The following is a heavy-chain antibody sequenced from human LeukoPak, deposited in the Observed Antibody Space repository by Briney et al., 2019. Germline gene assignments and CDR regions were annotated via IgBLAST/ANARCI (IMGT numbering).Heavy chain of an antibody. CDR3: ARFPRRLRYFDWLPFDY. D-gene: IGHD3-9*01. J-gene: IGHJ4*02. CDR2: INHSGST. Sequence: SETLSLTCAVYGGSFSGYYWSWIRQPPGKGLEWIGEINHSGSTNYNPSLKSRVTISVDTSKNQFSLKLSSVTAADTAVYYCARFPRRLRYFDWLPFDYWGQGTLATVSS. CDR1: GGSFSGYY. V-gene: IGHV4-34*01.